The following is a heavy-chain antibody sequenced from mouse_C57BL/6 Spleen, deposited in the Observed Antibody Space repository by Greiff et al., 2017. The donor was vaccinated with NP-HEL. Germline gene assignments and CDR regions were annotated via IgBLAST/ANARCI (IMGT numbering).Heavy chain of an antibody. CDR2: IDPEDGDT. CDR1: GFNIKDYY. Sequence: EVQLQQSGAELVRPGASVKLSYTASGFNIKDYYMHWVKQRPEQGLEWIGRIDPEDGDTEYAPKFQGKATMTADTSSNTAYLQLSSLTSEDTAVYYCTTPRFDCGSSKYFDVWGTGTTVTVSS. CDR3: TTPRFDCGSSKYFDV. D-gene: IGHD1-1*01. V-gene: IGHV14-1*01. J-gene: IGHJ1*03.